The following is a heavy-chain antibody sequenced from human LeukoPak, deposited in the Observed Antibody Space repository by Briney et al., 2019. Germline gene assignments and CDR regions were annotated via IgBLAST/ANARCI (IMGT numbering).Heavy chain of an antibody. J-gene: IGHJ5*02. V-gene: IGHV4-59*08. CDR1: GGSISSYY. CDR2: IHYSGST. Sequence: SETLSLTCTVSGGSISSYYWSWIRQPPGKGLEWIGYIHYSGSTNYNPSLKSRVTISVDTSKNQFSLKLSSVTAADTAVYYCARQGEFALPIGNSYYDFWSGYSEYNWFDPWGQGTLVTVSS. D-gene: IGHD3-3*01. CDR3: ARQGEFALPIGNSYYDFWSGYSEYNWFDP.